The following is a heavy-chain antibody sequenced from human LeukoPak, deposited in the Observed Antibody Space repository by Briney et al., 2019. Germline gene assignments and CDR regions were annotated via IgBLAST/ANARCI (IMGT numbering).Heavy chain of an antibody. CDR3: ARDYYGFGTHMDV. J-gene: IGHJ6*03. Sequence: SETLSLTCTVSGYSISSGYYWGWIRQPPGKGLEWIGSIYHSGSTYYNPSLKSRVTISVDTSKNQFSLKLSSVTAADTAVYYCARDYYGFGTHMDVWGKGTTVTISS. CDR2: IYHSGST. D-gene: IGHD3-10*01. V-gene: IGHV4-38-2*02. CDR1: GYSISSGYY.